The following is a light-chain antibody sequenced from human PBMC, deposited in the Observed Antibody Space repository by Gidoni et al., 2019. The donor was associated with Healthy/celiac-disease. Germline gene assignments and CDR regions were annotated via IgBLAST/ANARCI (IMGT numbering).Light chain of an antibody. Sequence: DIVLTQSPGTLSLSPGEIATLSCRASQSVSSRDLAWYQQKTGQAPRLLVYGASSRATGIPDRFSGSGSGTDFTLTISRLEPEDFAVYYCQQYGSSLFGQGTRLEIK. CDR2: GAS. CDR3: QQYGSSL. J-gene: IGKJ5*01. V-gene: IGKV3-20*01. CDR1: QSVSSRD.